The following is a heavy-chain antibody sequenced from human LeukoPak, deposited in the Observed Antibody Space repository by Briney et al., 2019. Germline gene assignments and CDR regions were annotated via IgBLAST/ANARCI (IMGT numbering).Heavy chain of an antibody. D-gene: IGHD6-13*01. J-gene: IGHJ4*02. CDR3: ATTKSSSWYGRYY. Sequence: DSVKGRFTISRDNSKNTLYLQMNSLRAEDTAVYYCATTKSSSWYGRYYWGQGTLVTVSS. V-gene: IGHV3-23*01.